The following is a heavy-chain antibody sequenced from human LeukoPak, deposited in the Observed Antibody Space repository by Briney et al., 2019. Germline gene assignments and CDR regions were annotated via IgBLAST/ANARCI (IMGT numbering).Heavy chain of an antibody. D-gene: IGHD3-22*01. CDR1: GYTFTGYY. J-gene: IGHJ4*02. Sequence: ASVKVSCKASGYTFTGYYMHWVRQAPGQGLEWMGWINPNSGGTNYAQKFQGRVTMTRDTSISTAYMELSRLRSDDTAVYYCARTAYYYDSSGLRYWGQGTLVTVSS. V-gene: IGHV1-2*02. CDR3: ARTAYYYDSSGLRY. CDR2: INPNSGGT.